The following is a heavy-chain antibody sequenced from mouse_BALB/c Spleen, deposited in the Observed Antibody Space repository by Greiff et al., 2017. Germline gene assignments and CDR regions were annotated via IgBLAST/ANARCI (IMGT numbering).Heavy chain of an antibody. CDR1: GFTFSDYY. Sequence: EVKLVESGGGLVKPGGSLKLSCAASGFTFSDYYMYWVRQTPEKRLEWVATISDGGSYTYYPDSVKGRFTISRDNAKNNLYLQMSSLKSEDTAMYYCARDGYYGRFDYWGQGTTLTVSS. V-gene: IGHV5-4*02. CDR3: ARDGYYGRFDY. J-gene: IGHJ2*01. D-gene: IGHD1-1*01. CDR2: ISDGGSYT.